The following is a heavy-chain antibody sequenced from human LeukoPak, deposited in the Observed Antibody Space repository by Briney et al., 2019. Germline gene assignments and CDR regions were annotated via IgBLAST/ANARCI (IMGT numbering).Heavy chain of an antibody. Sequence: GASVKVSCKASGYTLSSYGISWVRQAPGQGLEWMGWISTYNGNTKYTQKLQGRVTMTTDTSTSTAYMELRSLRAEDTAVYYCVKESQQLVRYFDYWGQGTLVTVSS. CDR3: VKESQQLVRYFDY. J-gene: IGHJ4*02. V-gene: IGHV1-18*01. CDR1: GYTLSSYG. D-gene: IGHD6-13*01. CDR2: ISTYNGNT.